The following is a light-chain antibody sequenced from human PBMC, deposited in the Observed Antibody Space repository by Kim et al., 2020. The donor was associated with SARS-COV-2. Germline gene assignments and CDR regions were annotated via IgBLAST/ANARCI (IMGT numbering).Light chain of an antibody. Sequence: VSPGERATRTCRASQSVSSNLAWYQQKPGQAPRLLIYGASTRATGIPARFSGSGSGTEFTLTISSLQSEDFAVYYCQQYNNWPLTFGGGTKVDIK. CDR3: QQYNNWPLT. CDR2: GAS. CDR1: QSVSSN. J-gene: IGKJ4*01. V-gene: IGKV3-15*01.